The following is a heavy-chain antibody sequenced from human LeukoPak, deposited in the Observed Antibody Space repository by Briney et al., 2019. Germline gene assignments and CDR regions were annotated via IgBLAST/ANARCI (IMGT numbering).Heavy chain of an antibody. V-gene: IGHV4-30-2*01. CDR3: ARAANDILTGYIDY. CDR1: GGSISSGGYY. J-gene: IGHJ4*02. D-gene: IGHD3-9*01. CDR2: IYHSGSA. Sequence: SETLSLTCTVSGGSISSGGYYWSWIRQPPGKGLEWIGYIYHSGSAYYNPSLKSRVTISVDRSKNQFSLKLSSVTAADTAVYYRARAANDILTGYIDYWGQGTLVTVSS.